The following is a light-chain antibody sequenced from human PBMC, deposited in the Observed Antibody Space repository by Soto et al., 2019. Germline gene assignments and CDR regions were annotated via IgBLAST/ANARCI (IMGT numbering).Light chain of an antibody. Sequence: IVLGQTPASQAVSLGERATLNCEASQSVLYSADNKSYLAWYQQKPGQPPKLLIYGASSRESGVPDRFSGSGSGTDFTLTISSLQAEDVAAYYCQQYYSSPLTFGGGTKVDIK. CDR2: GAS. CDR3: QQYYSSPLT. CDR1: QSVLYSADNKSY. J-gene: IGKJ4*01. V-gene: IGKV4-1*01.